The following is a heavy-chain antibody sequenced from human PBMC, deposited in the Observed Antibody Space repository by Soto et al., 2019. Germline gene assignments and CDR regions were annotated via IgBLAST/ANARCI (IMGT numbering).Heavy chain of an antibody. V-gene: IGHV3-48*02. J-gene: IGHJ4*02. Sequence: EVQLVESGGGLVQPGGSLRLSCAASGFTFSSYSMNWVRQAPGKGLEWVSYISSSSSTIYYADSVKGRFTISRDNAKNSLYLQMNSLRDEDTAVYYCARGLYYYDSSGYWGYWGQGTLVTVFS. CDR1: GFTFSSYS. CDR2: ISSSSSTI. CDR3: ARGLYYYDSSGYWGY. D-gene: IGHD3-22*01.